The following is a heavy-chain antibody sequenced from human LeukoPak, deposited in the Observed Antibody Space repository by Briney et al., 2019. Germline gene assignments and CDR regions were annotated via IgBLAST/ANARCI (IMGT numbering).Heavy chain of an antibody. CDR1: GFTFSSYA. V-gene: IGHV3-30-3*01. CDR2: ISYDGSNK. D-gene: IGHD2-15*01. Sequence: GRSLRLSCAASGFTFSSYAMHWVRQAPGKGLEWVAVISYDGSNKYYADSVKGRFTISRDNSKNTLYLQMNGLRAEDTAVYYCARAVVVVAAGDYWGQGTLVTVSS. CDR3: ARAVVVVAAGDY. J-gene: IGHJ4*02.